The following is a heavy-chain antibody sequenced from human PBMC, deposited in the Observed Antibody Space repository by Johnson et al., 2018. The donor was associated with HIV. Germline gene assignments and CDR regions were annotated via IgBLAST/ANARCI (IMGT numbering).Heavy chain of an antibody. V-gene: IGHV3-33*01. CDR3: ARRMVVGYHALDF. D-gene: IGHD2-21*01. J-gene: IGHJ3*01. CDR2: IWYDGNNK. CDR1: GFTFSSYG. Sequence: QVLFVESGGGVVQPGRSLRLSCAASGFTFSSYGMHWVRQAPGKGLEWVAVIWYDGNNKYYADSVKGRFTIFRDNAKSSLYLQMNSLRVEDTAIYYCARRMVVGYHALDFWGQGTMVTVSS.